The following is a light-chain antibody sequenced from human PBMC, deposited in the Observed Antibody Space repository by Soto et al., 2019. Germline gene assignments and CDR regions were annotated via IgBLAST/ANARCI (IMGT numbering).Light chain of an antibody. CDR1: SSNIGSNS. CDR3: AAWDDSLNRYV. V-gene: IGLV1-44*01. CDR2: SND. Sequence: QSALTQPASASGTPGHRVTISCSGSSSNIGSNSVNWYQQLPGTAPKLLIYSNDRRPSGVPDRFSGSKSGTSASLAISGLQSEDEADYYCAAWDDSLNRYVLATATKVT. J-gene: IGLJ1*01.